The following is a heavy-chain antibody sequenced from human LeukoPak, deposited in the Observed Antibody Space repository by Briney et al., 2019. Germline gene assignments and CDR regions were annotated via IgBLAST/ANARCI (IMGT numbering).Heavy chain of an antibody. CDR1: GDRVSSNSAA. J-gene: IGHJ4*02. Sequence: SQTLSLTCAISGDRVSSNSAAWNWIRQSPSSGLEWLGRTYYRSKWYNDYAVSVKSRTTINPDPSKNQFSLQLNYVTPEVTAVYYCARSGVIDMVPFDHWGQGTLVTVSS. CDR2: TYYRSKWYN. V-gene: IGHV6-1*01. D-gene: IGHD2-21*01. CDR3: ARSGVIDMVPFDH.